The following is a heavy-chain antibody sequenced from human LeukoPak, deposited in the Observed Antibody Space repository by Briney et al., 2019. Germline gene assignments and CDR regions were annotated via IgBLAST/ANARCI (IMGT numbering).Heavy chain of an antibody. CDR2: ISYDGNTK. D-gene: IGHD1-26*01. CDR1: GFTFSTYA. V-gene: IGHV3-30-3*01. CDR3: VRDKTYSGSSLGAFDI. J-gene: IGHJ3*02. Sequence: GGSLRLSCAASGFTFSTYAMNWVRQAPGKGLEWVAVISYDGNTKYYADSVKGRFTMSRDNSKNTLYLQMNSLRAEDTAVYYCVRDKTYSGSSLGAFDIWGQGTMVTVSS.